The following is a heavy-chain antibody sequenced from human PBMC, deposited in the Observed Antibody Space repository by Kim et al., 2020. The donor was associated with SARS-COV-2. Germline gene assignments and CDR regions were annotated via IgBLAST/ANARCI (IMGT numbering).Heavy chain of an antibody. D-gene: IGHD5-18*01. V-gene: IGHV4-39*01. Sequence: SETLSLTCTVSGGSISSSSYYWGWIRQPPGKGLEWIGIIYFSGSTYYNPPLKSRVTISVDTSKNQFSLKLSSVTAADTAVYYCAGEDKAMVSYYYYGMDVWGQGNTVTVSS. CDR3: AGEDKAMVSYYYYGMDV. CDR1: GGSISSSSYY. J-gene: IGHJ6*02. CDR2: IYFSGST.